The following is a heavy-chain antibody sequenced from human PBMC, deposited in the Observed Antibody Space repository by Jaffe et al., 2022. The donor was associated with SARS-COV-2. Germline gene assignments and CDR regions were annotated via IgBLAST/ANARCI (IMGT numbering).Heavy chain of an antibody. CDR2: IYDSGST. Sequence: QVQLQESGPGLVKPSETLSLTCAVSGGSISSFYWSWIRQPPGRGLEWIGYIYDSGSTKYNPSLKSRVTMPVDTSKNQFSLKLNSVTAADTAVYYCARGATSGYHWYFDLWGRGTLVTVSS. V-gene: IGHV4-59*01. CDR1: GGSISSFY. J-gene: IGHJ2*01. CDR3: ARGATSGYHWYFDL. D-gene: IGHD3-22*01.